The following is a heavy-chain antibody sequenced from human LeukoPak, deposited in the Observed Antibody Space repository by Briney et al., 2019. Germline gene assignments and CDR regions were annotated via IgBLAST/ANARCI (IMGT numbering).Heavy chain of an antibody. J-gene: IGHJ5*02. V-gene: IGHV4-34*01. D-gene: IGHD6-13*01. CDR3: AISDLIAAAGTAAWFDP. Sequence: SETLSLTCAVYGGSFSGYYWSWIRRPPGKGLEWIGEINHSGSTNYNPSLKSRVTISVDTSKNQFSLKLSSVTAADTAVYYCAISDLIAAAGTAAWFDPWGQGTLVTVSS. CDR2: INHSGST. CDR1: GGSFSGYY.